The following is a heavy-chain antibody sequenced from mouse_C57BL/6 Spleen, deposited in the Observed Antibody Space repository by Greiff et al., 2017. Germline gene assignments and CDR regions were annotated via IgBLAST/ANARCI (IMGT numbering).Heavy chain of an antibody. D-gene: IGHD1-1*01. V-gene: IGHV2-2*01. CDR1: GFSLTSYG. Sequence: VKLMESGPGLVQPSQSLSITCTVSGFSLTSYGVHWVRQSPGKGLEWLGVIWSGGSTDYNAAFISRLSISKDNSKSQVFFKMNSLQADDTAIYYCARSYYGSRGDAMDYWGQGTSVTVSS. CDR3: ARSYYGSRGDAMDY. CDR2: IWSGGST. J-gene: IGHJ4*01.